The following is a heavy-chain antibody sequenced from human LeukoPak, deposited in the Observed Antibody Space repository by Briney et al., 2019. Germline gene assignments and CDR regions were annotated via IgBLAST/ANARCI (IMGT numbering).Heavy chain of an antibody. CDR2: ISSSSTYM. CDR3: AKVRLDYYDPSGYYYHFDAFDV. D-gene: IGHD3-22*01. V-gene: IGHV3-21*01. CDR1: GFTFSSYS. Sequence: GGSLRLSCAASGFTFSSYSMNWVRQAPGKGLEWVSSISSSSTYMYYADSVKGRFTISRDNAKNALYLQMNILRAEDTAVYYCAKVRLDYYDPSGYYYHFDAFDVWGQGTMVTVSA. J-gene: IGHJ3*01.